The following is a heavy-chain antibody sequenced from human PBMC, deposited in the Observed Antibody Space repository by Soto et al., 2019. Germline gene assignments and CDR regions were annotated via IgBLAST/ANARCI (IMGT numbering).Heavy chain of an antibody. V-gene: IGHV3-21*01. CDR1: GFTFSDHS. Sequence: PGGSLRLSRAASGFTFSDHSMNWVRQAPGKGLEWVSSISTTGRYIYYADSMAGRFTISRDNAKNSLYLQINSLRGEDTAVYYCAAGKDTEMEQAADYWGQGTLVTVSS. CDR2: ISTTGRYI. J-gene: IGHJ4*02. D-gene: IGHD1-1*01. CDR3: AAGKDTEMEQAADY.